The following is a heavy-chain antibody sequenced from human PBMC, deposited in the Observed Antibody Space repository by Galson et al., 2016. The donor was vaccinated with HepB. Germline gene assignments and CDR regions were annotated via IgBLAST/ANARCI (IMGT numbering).Heavy chain of an antibody. V-gene: IGHV3-23*01. CDR2: ISGSGGST. Sequence: SLRLSCAASGFTFSSYPMSWVRQAPGKGLEWVSGISGSGGSTYSADSVKGRFTITRDNYKNTLYLQMNSLRAEDTAVYYCAKDSSGRKVFTMVRELSSMDVWGQGTTVTVSS. CDR1: GFTFSSYP. J-gene: IGHJ6*02. CDR3: AKDSSGRKVFTMVRELSSMDV. D-gene: IGHD3-10*01.